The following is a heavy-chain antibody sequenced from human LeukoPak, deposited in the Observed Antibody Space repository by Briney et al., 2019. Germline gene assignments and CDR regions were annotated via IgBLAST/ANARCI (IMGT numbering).Heavy chain of an antibody. J-gene: IGHJ4*02. Sequence: SGGSLRLSCAASGFIFSNYAMSWARQAPGKGLEWVSAIVGSGANTYYADSVKGRFTISRGNPRNTLYLQMNSLRAEDTAVYYCAKWGDYDVLTGYYDPDNWGQGTLVTVSS. V-gene: IGHV3-23*01. CDR1: GFIFSNYA. D-gene: IGHD3-9*01. CDR3: AKWGDYDVLTGYYDPDN. CDR2: IVGSGANT.